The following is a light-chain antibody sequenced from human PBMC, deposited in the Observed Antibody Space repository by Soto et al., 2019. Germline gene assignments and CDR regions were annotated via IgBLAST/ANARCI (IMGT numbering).Light chain of an antibody. J-gene: IGLJ2*01. CDR1: SSDVGFYNY. CDR3: SSSAGSNDLR. Sequence: QSALTQPASVSGSPGQSITISCSGTSSDVGFYNYVSWFQQYPGKAPKLMIFEVNRRPSGVPDRFSGSKSGNTASLTVSGLQDEDEADYYCSSSAGSNDLRFGGGTKLTVL. CDR2: EVN. V-gene: IGLV2-8*01.